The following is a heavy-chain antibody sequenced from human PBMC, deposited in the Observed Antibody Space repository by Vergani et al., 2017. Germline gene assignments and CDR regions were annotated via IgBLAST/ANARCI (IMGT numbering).Heavy chain of an antibody. CDR1: GGSISSGSYY. J-gene: IGHJ4*02. CDR3: ARAVAAAGTYFDY. Sequence: QVQLQESGPGLVKPSQTLSLTCTVSGGSISSGSYYWSWIRQPAGKGLEWIGRIYTSGSTNYNPSLKSRVTISVDTSKNQFSLKLSSVTAADTAVYYCARAVAAAGTYFDYWGQGTLVTVSS. CDR2: IYTSGST. V-gene: IGHV4-61*02. D-gene: IGHD6-13*01.